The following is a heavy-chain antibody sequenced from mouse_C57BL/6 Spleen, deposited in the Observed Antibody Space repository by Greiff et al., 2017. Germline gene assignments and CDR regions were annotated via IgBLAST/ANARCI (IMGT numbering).Heavy chain of an antibody. J-gene: IGHJ4*01. Sequence: VQLQQSGPELVKPGASVKISCKASGYAFSSSWMNWVKQRPGKGLEWIGRFYPGDGDTNYNGKFKGKATLTADKSSSTAYMQLSSLASEDSAVYVSARGGTSYAMDYWGQGTSVTVSS. CDR1: GYAFSSSW. D-gene: IGHD3-3*01. CDR3: ARGGTSYAMDY. CDR2: FYPGDGDT. V-gene: IGHV1-82*01.